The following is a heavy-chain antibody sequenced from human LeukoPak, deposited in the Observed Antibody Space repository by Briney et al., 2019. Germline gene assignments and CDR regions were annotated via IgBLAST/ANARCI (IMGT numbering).Heavy chain of an antibody. CDR2: ISAYNGNT. CDR3: ARDGYYDSTLSDAFDI. V-gene: IGHV1-18*01. D-gene: IGHD3-22*01. J-gene: IGHJ3*02. Sequence: ASVKVSCKASGYTFTSYGISWVRRAPGQGLEWMGWISAYNGNTNYAQKLQGRVTMTTDTSTSTAYMELRSLRSDDTAVYYCARDGYYDSTLSDAFDIWGQGTMVTVSS. CDR1: GYTFTSYG.